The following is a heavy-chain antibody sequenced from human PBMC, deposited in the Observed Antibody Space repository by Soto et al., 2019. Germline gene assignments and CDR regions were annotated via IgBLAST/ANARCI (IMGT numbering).Heavy chain of an antibody. CDR3: ARRGDSSAPGVDY. D-gene: IGHD6-19*01. Sequence: VQLVESGGGLVQPGGSLKLSCAASGFTFSGYAMNWVRQAPGKGLEWVARIRSKAYNYATAYAGPGKGRLTISRDHSKNTVYLQMNSLKTEDTAVYYCARRGDSSAPGVDYWGQGGLVTVSS. J-gene: IGHJ4*02. CDR1: GFTFSGYA. V-gene: IGHV3-73*02. CDR2: IRSKAYNYAT.